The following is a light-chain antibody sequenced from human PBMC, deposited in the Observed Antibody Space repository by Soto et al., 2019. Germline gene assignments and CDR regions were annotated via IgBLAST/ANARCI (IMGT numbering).Light chain of an antibody. CDR1: SSDVGGYNY. CDR2: DVS. V-gene: IGLV2-14*03. Sequence: QSALTQPASVSGSPGQSVTISCTGTSSDVGGYNYVSWYQQHRGKAPKLMIYDVSNRPSGVSNRFSGSKSGYTASLTISGLQAEDEADYYCSSYTSSNTYVFGTGTKVTVL. J-gene: IGLJ1*01. CDR3: SSYTSSNTYV.